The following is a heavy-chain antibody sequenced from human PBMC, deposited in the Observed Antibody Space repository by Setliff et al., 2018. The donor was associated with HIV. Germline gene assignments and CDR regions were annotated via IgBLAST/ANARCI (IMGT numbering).Heavy chain of an antibody. Sequence: PSETLSLTCDVSGVSISDNNWWSWVRQPPGRGLEWIGEVYHSGSTFYNPSLRSRVTISVDTSQDQFSLRLTSVTAADTAVYYCAARNSGNPTRHFDYWGQGTLVTVSS. J-gene: IGHJ4*02. V-gene: IGHV4-4*02. CDR1: GVSISDNNW. D-gene: IGHD3-10*01. CDR3: AARNSGNPTRHFDY. CDR2: VYHSGST.